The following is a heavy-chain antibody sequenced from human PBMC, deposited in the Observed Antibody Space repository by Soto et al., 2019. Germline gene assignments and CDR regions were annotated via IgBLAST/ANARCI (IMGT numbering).Heavy chain of an antibody. D-gene: IGHD2-2*01. CDR2: IYPGDSDT. J-gene: IGHJ6*02. CDR3: ARRSRYAVGVYGMDV. CDR1: GYSFTSYW. Sequence: GESLKISCKGSGYSFTSYWIGWVRQMPGKGLEWMGIIYPGDSDTRYSQSFQGQVTISADKSISTAYLQWSSLKAPDTAMYYCARRSRYAVGVYGMDVWGQGTTVTVSS. V-gene: IGHV5-51*01.